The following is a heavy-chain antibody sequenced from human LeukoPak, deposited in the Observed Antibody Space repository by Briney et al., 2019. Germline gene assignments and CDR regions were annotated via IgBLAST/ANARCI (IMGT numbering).Heavy chain of an antibody. CDR1: GGSFSGYY. CDR2: INHSGST. CDR3: ARDLWFGESRVDYYGMDV. J-gene: IGHJ6*02. Sequence: SETLSLTCAVYGGSFSGYYWSWIRQPPGKGLEWIGEINHSGSTSYNPSLKSRVTISVDTSKNQFSLKLSSVTAADTAVYYCARDLWFGESRVDYYGMDVWGQGTTVTVSS. D-gene: IGHD3-10*01. V-gene: IGHV4-34*01.